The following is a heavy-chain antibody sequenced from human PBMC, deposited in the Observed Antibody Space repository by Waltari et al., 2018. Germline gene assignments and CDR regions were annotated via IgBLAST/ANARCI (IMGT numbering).Heavy chain of an antibody. CDR1: GGSLSSNNYY. CDR2: LYYSGRT. V-gene: IGHV4-39*01. CDR3: ARHSAYAGTGYYYGMDV. Sequence: QLQLQESGPGLVTPSETLSLTCAVSGGSLSSNNYYCDWIRQPPGKGLEWIGSLYYSGRTYYNPSLKSRVTISVDTSKNHFSLKLGSVTAADTSLYYCARHSAYAGTGYYYGMDVWGQGTTVTVSS. J-gene: IGHJ6*02. D-gene: IGHD6-13*01.